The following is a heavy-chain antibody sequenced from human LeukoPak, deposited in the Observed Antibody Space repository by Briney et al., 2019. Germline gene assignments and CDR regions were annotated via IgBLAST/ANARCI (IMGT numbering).Heavy chain of an antibody. CDR3: ARDSRQYSYASY. Sequence: GASVKVSCKASGGTFSSYAISWVPQAPGQGLEWMGGIIPIFGTANYAQKFQGRVTITTDESTSTAYMERSSLRSEDTAVYYGARDSRQYSYASYGGQGPLVTVTS. CDR1: GGTFSSYA. J-gene: IGHJ4*02. D-gene: IGHD5-18*01. CDR2: IIPIFGTA. V-gene: IGHV1-69*05.